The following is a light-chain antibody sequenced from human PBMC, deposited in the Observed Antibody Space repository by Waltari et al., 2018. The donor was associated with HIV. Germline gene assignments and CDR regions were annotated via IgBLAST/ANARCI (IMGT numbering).Light chain of an antibody. J-gene: IGKJ1*01. CDR2: GAS. CDR3: QHYYAFPRT. CDR1: QAIDNY. Sequence: VIWMTQSPALLSASTGDKVNITCRLSQAIDNYLAWYPQRPGQAPNLLIYGASTLQSGVPSRISGSGSGTEFTLTISCLQHEDFAVYYCQHYYAFPRTFGHGTKVEVK. V-gene: IGKV1D-8*01.